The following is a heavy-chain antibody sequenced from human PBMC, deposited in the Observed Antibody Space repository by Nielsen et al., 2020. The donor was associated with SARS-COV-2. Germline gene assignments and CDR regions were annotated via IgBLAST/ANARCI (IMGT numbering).Heavy chain of an antibody. V-gene: IGHV3-74*01. CDR3: ARDLRVYDILTGYQGDNEMDV. Sequence: GESLKISCAASGFTFSSYSMNWVRQAPGKGLVWVSRINSDGSSTSYADSVKGRFTISRDNAKNTLYLQMNSLRAEDTAVYYCARDLRVYDILTGYQGDNEMDVWGQGTTVTVSS. J-gene: IGHJ6*02. CDR1: GFTFSSYS. D-gene: IGHD3-9*01. CDR2: INSDGSST.